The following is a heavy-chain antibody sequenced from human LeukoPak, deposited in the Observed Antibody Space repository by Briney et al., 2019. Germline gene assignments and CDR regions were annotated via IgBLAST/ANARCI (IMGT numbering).Heavy chain of an antibody. CDR1: GDSMSDSY. CDR2: IYASGST. J-gene: IGHJ6*03. V-gene: IGHV4-4*07. Sequence: SETLSLTCTVSGDSMSDSYWSWIRQPAGKGLEWVGRIYASGSTNYNPSLKSRVTLSVDTSSNQFSLTLSSVTAADTAVYHCARDIRSHNGPGGYYYYYMDVWGKGTTVTVSS. CDR3: ARDIRSHNGPGGYYYYYMDV. D-gene: IGHD3-10*01.